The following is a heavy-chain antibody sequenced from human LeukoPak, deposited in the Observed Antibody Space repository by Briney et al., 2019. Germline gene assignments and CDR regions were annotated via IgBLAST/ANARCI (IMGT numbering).Heavy chain of an antibody. CDR2: IYTGGST. V-gene: IGHV4-4*09. J-gene: IGHJ4*02. CDR3: ASAAFCTSTTCSRTPVY. CDR1: GGSISSYY. D-gene: IGHD2-2*01. Sequence: PSETLSLTCTVSGGSISSYYWSWVRQPPGKGLEWIGYIYTGGSTNYNPSLNSRVTISVDTSKKQFSLKLNSVTAADTAVYYCASAAFCTSTTCSRTPVYWGQGTLVTVSS.